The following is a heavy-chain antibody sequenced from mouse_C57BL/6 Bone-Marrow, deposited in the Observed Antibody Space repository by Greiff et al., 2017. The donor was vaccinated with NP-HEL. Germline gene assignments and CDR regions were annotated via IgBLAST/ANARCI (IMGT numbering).Heavy chain of an antibody. D-gene: IGHD1-1*01. J-gene: IGHJ2*01. CDR1: GYTFTSYW. Sequence: QVQLQQPGAELVKPGASVKLSCKASGYTFTSYWMHWVKQRPGQGLEWIGMIHPNSGSTNYNEKFKSKATLTVDKSSSTAYMQRSSLTSEDSAVYYCASLIYYYTYFDYWGQGTTLTVSS. V-gene: IGHV1-64*01. CDR3: ASLIYYYTYFDY. CDR2: IHPNSGST.